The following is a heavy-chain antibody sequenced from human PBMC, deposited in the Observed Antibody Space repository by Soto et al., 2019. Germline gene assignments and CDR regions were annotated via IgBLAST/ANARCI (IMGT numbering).Heavy chain of an antibody. Sequence: ASVKVSCKASGGTFSSYAISWVRQAPGQGLEWMGGIIPIFGTANYAQKFQGRVTITADESTSTAYMELSSLRSEDTAVYYCARVIAVAHYYYYYMDVWGKGTAVTVSS. J-gene: IGHJ6*03. D-gene: IGHD6-19*01. CDR2: IIPIFGTA. CDR3: ARVIAVAHYYYYYMDV. CDR1: GGTFSSYA. V-gene: IGHV1-69*13.